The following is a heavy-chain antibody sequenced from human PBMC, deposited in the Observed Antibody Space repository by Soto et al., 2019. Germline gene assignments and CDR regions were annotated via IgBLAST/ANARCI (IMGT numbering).Heavy chain of an antibody. V-gene: IGHV4-59*01. CDR1: GGSISGYY. D-gene: IGHD3-22*01. Sequence: SETLSLTCTVAGGSISGYYCSWIRQPPGKGLEWIGYIYYSGSTNYNPSLKSRVTISVDTSKNQFSLKLSSVTAADTAVYYCARGHYDSSGYYYVDYWGQGTLVTVSS. CDR2: IYYSGST. CDR3: ARGHYDSSGYYYVDY. J-gene: IGHJ4*02.